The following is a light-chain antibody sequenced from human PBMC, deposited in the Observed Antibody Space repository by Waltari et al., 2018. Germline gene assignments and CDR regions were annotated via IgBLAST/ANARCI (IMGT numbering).Light chain of an antibody. CDR2: GAS. CDR1: QSIGSN. V-gene: IGKV3-15*01. CDR3: QQCYSTPYT. J-gene: IGKJ2*01. Sequence: DIVMTQSPAPLSVPPGEIPTRPCRASQSIGSNLAWYQHKPGPAPRFLIYGASTRATGIPVRFSGSGSGTEFTLTISSLQAADVAVYYCQQCYSTPYTFGQGTKLEIK.